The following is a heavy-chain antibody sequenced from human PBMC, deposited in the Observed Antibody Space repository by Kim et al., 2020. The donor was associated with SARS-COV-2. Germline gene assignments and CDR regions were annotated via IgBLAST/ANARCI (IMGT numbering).Heavy chain of an antibody. V-gene: IGHV4-39*01. J-gene: IGHJ4*02. CDR1: GGSISSSSYY. CDR3: ARLADIVATIGPYFDY. CDR2: IYYSGST. Sequence: SETLSLTCTVSGGSISSSSYYWGWIRQPPGKGLEWIGSIYYSGSTYYNPSLKSRVTISVDTSKNQFSLKLSSVTAADTAVYYCARLADIVATIGPYFDYWGQGTLVTVSS. D-gene: IGHD5-12*01.